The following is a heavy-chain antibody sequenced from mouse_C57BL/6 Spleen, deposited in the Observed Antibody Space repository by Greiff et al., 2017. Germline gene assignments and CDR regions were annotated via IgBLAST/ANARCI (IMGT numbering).Heavy chain of an antibody. V-gene: IGHV1-55*01. J-gene: IGHJ3*01. Sequence: QVQLQQPGAELVKPGASVKMSCKASGYTFTSYWITWVKQRPGQGLEWIGDISPGSGSTNYNEKFKSKATLTVDTSSSTAYMQLSSRTSEVSAVYYCARFDGSWCADWGQGTLVTVSA. CDR3: ARFDGSWCAD. CDR2: ISPGSGST. CDR1: GYTFTSYW.